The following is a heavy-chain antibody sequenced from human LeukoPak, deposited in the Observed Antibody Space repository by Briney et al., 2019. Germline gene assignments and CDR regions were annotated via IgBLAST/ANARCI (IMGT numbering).Heavy chain of an antibody. V-gene: IGHV4-30-4*07. CDR1: GDSITSGGYS. J-gene: IGHJ6*04. Sequence: PSETLSLTCAVSGDSITSGGYSWSWIRQTPGKGLEWIAYIHDSGSTYNNPSLKSRLSISIDTSKNQFSLKLSSVTATDTAVYYCARAGYSGSDFSVWGKGSTVTVSS. D-gene: IGHD5-12*01. CDR2: IHDSGST. CDR3: ARAGYSGSDFSV.